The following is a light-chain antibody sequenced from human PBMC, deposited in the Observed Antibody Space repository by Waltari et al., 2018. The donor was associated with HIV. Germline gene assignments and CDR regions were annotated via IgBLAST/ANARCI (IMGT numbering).Light chain of an antibody. CDR3: QAYDSSSVV. CDR1: KLEEKF. Sequence: SYELTQPPSLSVSPGQTASITCSGDKLEEKFTSWFQQRQGQSPVLVIYQDTKRPSGSPGRSSGSNAGNTATLTISGAQAMDEADYYCQAYDSSSVVFGGGTKLTVL. J-gene: IGLJ2*01. CDR2: QDT. V-gene: IGLV3-1*01.